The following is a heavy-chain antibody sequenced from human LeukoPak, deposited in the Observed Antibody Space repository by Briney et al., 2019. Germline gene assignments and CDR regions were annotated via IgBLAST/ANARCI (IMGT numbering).Heavy chain of an antibody. CDR3: ARGAPDYDVLTGYPRYHYYYGMDV. CDR1: GGTFSSYA. D-gene: IGHD3-9*01. V-gene: IGHV1-69*13. Sequence: GASVKVSCKASGGTFSSYAISWVRQAPGQGLEWMGGIIPIFGTANYAQKFQGRVTITADESTSTVYMELSSLRSEDTAVYYCARGAPDYDVLTGYPRYHYYYGMDVWGQGTTVTVSS. J-gene: IGHJ6*02. CDR2: IIPIFGTA.